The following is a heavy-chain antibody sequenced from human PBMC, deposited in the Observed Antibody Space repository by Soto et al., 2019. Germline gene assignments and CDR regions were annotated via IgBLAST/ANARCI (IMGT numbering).Heavy chain of an antibody. Sequence: ASVKVSCKASGYTFTSYGISWVRQAPGQGLEWMGWISAYNGNTNYAQKLQGRVTITTDTSTSTAYMELRSLRSDDTAVYYCARLEYSSSWYWFDPWGQGTLVTVS. D-gene: IGHD6-13*01. J-gene: IGHJ5*02. V-gene: IGHV1-18*01. CDR2: ISAYNGNT. CDR1: GYTFTSYG. CDR3: ARLEYSSSWYWFDP.